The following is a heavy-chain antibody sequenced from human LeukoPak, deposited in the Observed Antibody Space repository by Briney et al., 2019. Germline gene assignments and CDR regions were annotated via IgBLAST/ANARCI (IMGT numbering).Heavy chain of an antibody. D-gene: IGHD3-3*01. J-gene: IGHJ4*02. CDR3: ARRGSYYDFWSGYYSH. V-gene: IGHV4-59*08. Sequence: PSETLSLTCTVSGGSISSYYWSWIRQPPGKGLEWIGYIYYSGSTNYNPSLKSRVTISVDTSKNQFSLKLSSVTAADTAVYYCARRGSYYDFWSGYYSHWGQGTLVTVSS. CDR2: IYYSGST. CDR1: GGSISSYY.